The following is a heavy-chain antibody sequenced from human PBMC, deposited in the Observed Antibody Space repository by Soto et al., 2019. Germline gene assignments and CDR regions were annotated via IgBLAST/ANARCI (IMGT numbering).Heavy chain of an antibody. CDR3: AKDRYSGTYPTDFDY. CDR1: GFTFSSYG. D-gene: IGHD1-26*01. Sequence: GSLRLSCAGPGFTFSSYGVHGVRQSPGKRLEWVALISYDGGNEKYTESVKDRFTISRDDSHNVAYLQMSSLRTEDTAMYYCAKDRYSGTYPTDFDYWGQGSLVTVSS. V-gene: IGHV3-30*18. CDR2: ISYDGGNE. J-gene: IGHJ4*02.